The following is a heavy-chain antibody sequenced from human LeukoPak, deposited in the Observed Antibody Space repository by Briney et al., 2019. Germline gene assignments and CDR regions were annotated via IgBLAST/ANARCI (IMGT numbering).Heavy chain of an antibody. CDR2: IIPIFGIV. CDR3: ARGWDCSGGSCFSWGTFDI. J-gene: IGHJ3*02. V-gene: IGHV1-69*13. D-gene: IGHD2-15*01. Sequence: SVKVSCKASGGTFGSYSVSWVRQTPGQGLQWMGGIIPIFGIVNLAQKFQGRVTITAGESTSTAYMELNSLTSDDTAMYYCARGWDCSGGSCFSWGTFDIWGQGTMVTVSS. CDR1: GGTFGSYS.